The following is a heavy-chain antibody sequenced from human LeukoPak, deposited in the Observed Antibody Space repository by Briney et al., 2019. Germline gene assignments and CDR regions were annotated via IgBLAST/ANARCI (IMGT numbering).Heavy chain of an antibody. CDR1: GFTFSSYS. Sequence: GGSLRLSCAASGFTFSSYSMNWVRQAPGKGLEWVSSISSSSSYMYYADSVKGRFTISRDNAKNSLYLQMNSLRAEDTAVYYCASGAYYDSSGYYYVFDRLATDYYGMDVWGQGTTVTVSS. V-gene: IGHV3-21*01. CDR3: ASGAYYDSSGYYYVFDRLATDYYGMDV. J-gene: IGHJ6*02. D-gene: IGHD3-22*01. CDR2: ISSSSSYM.